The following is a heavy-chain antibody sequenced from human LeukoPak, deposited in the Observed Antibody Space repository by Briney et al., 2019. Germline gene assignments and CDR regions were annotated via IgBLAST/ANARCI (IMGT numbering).Heavy chain of an antibody. CDR3: ARQPSGYYGDSGYYPYYFDY. D-gene: IGHD3-3*01. CDR1: GGSISSYY. Sequence: SETLSLTCTVSGGSISSYYWTWVRQPPGKGLEWIGYIFHSGSTKYGPSLNSRVTISLDTSKNQFSLSLNSVTAADTAVYYCARQPSGYYGDSGYYPYYFDYWGQGILVTVSS. V-gene: IGHV4-59*08. J-gene: IGHJ4*02. CDR2: IFHSGST.